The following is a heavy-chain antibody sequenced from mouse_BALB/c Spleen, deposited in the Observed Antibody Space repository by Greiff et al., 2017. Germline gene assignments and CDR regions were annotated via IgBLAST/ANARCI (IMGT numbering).Heavy chain of an antibody. D-gene: IGHD2-4*01. V-gene: IGHV3-6*02. CDR3: ARFYYDYDEGDY. CDR2: ISYDGSN. Sequence: EVKVEESGPGLVKPSQSLSLTCSVTGYSITSGYYWNWIRQFPGNKLEWMGYISYDGSNNYNPSLKNRISITRDTSKNQFFLKLNSVTTEDTATYYCARFYYDYDEGDYWGQGTTLTVSS. CDR1: GYSITSGYY. J-gene: IGHJ2*01.